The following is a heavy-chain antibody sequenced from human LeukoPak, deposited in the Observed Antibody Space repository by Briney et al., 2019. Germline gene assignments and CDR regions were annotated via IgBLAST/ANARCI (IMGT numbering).Heavy chain of an antibody. CDR2: INRSGST. D-gene: IGHD4-11*01. CDR3: ARAVTTLTTTYFYYYHMDV. CDR1: GGSFSDFY. J-gene: IGHJ6*03. V-gene: IGHV4-34*01. Sequence: SETLSLTCAVYGGSFSDFYWTWVRQPPGEGLEWIGEINRSGSTNSNPSLKSRVTMSVDTSENQFSLHLSSVTAADTAVYYCARAVTTLTTTYFYYYHMDVWGQGATVTVSS.